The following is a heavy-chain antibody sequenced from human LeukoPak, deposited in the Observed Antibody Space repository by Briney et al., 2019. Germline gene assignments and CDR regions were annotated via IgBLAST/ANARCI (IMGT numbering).Heavy chain of an antibody. CDR2: IKQDGSEK. CDR3: ARDLSGLGYFDY. Sequence: GGSLRLSCAASGFTFSDYYMSWIRQAPGKGLEWVANIKQDGSEKYYVDSVKGRFTISRDNAKNSLYLEMNSLRAEDTAVYYCARDLSGLGYFDYWGQGTLVTVSS. V-gene: IGHV3-7*01. J-gene: IGHJ4*02. D-gene: IGHD3-9*01. CDR1: GFTFSDYY.